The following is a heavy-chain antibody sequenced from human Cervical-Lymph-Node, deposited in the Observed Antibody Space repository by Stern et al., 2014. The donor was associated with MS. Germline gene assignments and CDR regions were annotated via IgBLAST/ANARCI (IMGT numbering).Heavy chain of an antibody. Sequence: VQLLESGPGLVKPSETLSLTCSVSGDSISSSRYFWVWVRQPPGKGLEWIGTMHFSVNNYYSPSLKSRVTISADTSKNEFSLKLTSVTAADTALYFCARASVTVFGIVIGALDIWGQGTMVTVSS. CDR1: GDSISSSRYF. V-gene: IGHV4-39*01. CDR2: MHFSVNN. J-gene: IGHJ3*02. CDR3: ARASVTVFGIVIGALDI. D-gene: IGHD3-3*01.